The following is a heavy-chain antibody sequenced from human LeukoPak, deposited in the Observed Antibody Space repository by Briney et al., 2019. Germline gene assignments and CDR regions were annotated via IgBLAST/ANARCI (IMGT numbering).Heavy chain of an antibody. D-gene: IGHD6-13*01. CDR3: ARDLSSSLGY. CDR2: INPSGCST. V-gene: IGHV1-46*01. Sequence: ASVNVSCKASGYTFTSYYMHWVRQAPGQGLEWMGIINPSGCSTNYAQKFQGRVTITRDMSTGTVYMELSSMRSEETAVYYCARDLSSSLGYWGQGTLVTVSS. CDR1: GYTFTSYY. J-gene: IGHJ4*02.